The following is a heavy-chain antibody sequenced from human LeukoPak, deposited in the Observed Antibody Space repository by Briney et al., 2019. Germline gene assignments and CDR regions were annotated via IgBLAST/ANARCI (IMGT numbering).Heavy chain of an antibody. D-gene: IGHD1-26*01. V-gene: IGHV1-2*02. CDR3: ARGRDRGASTPFDY. CDR2: INPNSGDT. Sequence: ASVKVSCKASGYTFTSYGISWVRQAPGQGLEWMGWINPNSGDTNYAQKFQGRVTMTRDTSISTVYMELSSLRSDDTAVYYCARGRDRGASTPFDYWGQGTLVTVSS. J-gene: IGHJ4*02. CDR1: GYTFTSYG.